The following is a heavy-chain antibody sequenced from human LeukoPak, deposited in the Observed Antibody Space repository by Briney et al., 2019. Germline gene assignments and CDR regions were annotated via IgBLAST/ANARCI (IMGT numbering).Heavy chain of an antibody. CDR3: ARDGPMVRGVHYYYMDV. D-gene: IGHD3-10*01. Sequence: SETLSLTCAVYGGSFSGYYWSWIRQPPGKGLEWIGEINHSGSTNYNPSLKSRVTISVDTSKNQFSLKLSSVTAADTAVYYCARDGPMVRGVHYYYMDVWGKGTTVTVSS. J-gene: IGHJ6*03. V-gene: IGHV4-34*01. CDR2: INHSGST. CDR1: GGSFSGYY.